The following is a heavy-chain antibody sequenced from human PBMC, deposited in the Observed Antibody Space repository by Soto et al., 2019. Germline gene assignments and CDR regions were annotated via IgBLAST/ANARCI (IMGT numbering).Heavy chain of an antibody. V-gene: IGHV1-69*13. J-gene: IGHJ6*02. D-gene: IGHD2-15*01. CDR1: GGTFSSYA. Sequence: GASVKVSCKTSGGTFSSYAISWVRQAPGQGLEWMGGIIPIFRTADYAQKFQGRVMITADESTSTAYMELSSLRSEDTAVYYCASVETQRYYYGMDVWGQGTTVTVPS. CDR2: IIPIFRTA. CDR3: ASVETQRYYYGMDV.